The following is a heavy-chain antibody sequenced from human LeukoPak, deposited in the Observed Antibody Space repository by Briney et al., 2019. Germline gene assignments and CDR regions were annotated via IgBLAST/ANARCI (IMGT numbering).Heavy chain of an antibody. CDR3: AKGLHSSSWNDAFDI. CDR2: IKQDGSEK. D-gene: IGHD6-13*01. J-gene: IGHJ3*02. CDR1: GFTFSSYW. Sequence: PGGSLRLSCAASGFTFSSYWMSWVRQAPGKGLEWVANIKQDGSEKYYVDSVKGRFTISRDNAKNSLYLQMNSLRAEDTAVYYCAKGLHSSSWNDAFDIWGQGTTVTVSS. V-gene: IGHV3-7*01.